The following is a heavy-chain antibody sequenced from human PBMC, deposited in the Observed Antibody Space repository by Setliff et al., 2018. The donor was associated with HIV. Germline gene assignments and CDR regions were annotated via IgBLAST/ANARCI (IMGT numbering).Heavy chain of an antibody. CDR3: ASARIPTGGTSTSLDY. Sequence: GGSLRVSCAASGFSVDDYWMSWVRQAPGGGLVWVSRISSDGSTTNYADSVKGRFTISRDNAKNTLYLQMNSLRPEDTAVYYCASARIPTGGTSTSLDYWGQGALVTVS. CDR1: GFSVDDYW. CDR2: ISSDGSTT. J-gene: IGHJ4*02. D-gene: IGHD1-1*01. V-gene: IGHV3-74*01.